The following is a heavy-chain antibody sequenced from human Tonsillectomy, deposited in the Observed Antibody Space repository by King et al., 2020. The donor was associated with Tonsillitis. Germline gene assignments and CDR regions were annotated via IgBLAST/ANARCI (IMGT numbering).Heavy chain of an antibody. D-gene: IGHD2-2*02. CDR2: IWDDGSNK. CDR1: GFTFSTYG. Sequence: VQLVESGGGVVQPGRSLRLSCVASGFTFSTYGMHWVRQAPGKGLEWVALIWDDGSNKYYADSVKGRFPISRDNSKNTLYLQMNSLRAEDTAVYYCAGLADCSSTSCYRRDYYYYMDVWGKGTTVTVSS. V-gene: IGHV3-33*01. J-gene: IGHJ6*03. CDR3: AGLADCSSTSCYRRDYYYYMDV.